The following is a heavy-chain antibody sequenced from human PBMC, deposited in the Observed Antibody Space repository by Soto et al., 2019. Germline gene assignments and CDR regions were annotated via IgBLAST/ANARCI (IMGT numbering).Heavy chain of an antibody. J-gene: IGHJ6*02. CDR2: ISGSGGST. CDR3: AKDGLQLGRYYYYGMDV. CDR1: GFTFSSYA. Sequence: EVQLLESGGGLVQPGGSLRLSCAASGFTFSSYAMSWVRQAPGKGLEWVSAISGSGGSTYYADSVKGRFTISSDNSKNTLYLQMNSLRAEDTAVYYCAKDGLQLGRYYYYGMDVWGQGTTVTVSS. D-gene: IGHD6-13*01. V-gene: IGHV3-23*01.